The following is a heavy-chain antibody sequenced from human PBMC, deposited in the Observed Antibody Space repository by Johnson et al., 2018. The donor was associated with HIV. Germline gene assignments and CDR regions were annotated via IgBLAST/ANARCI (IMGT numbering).Heavy chain of an antibody. CDR2: IYSGGST. Sequence: VQLVESGGGVVRPGGSLRLSCAASGFTFDDYGMSWVRQVPGKGLEWVSVIYSGGSTYYADSVKGRFTISRDNAKKSLYVQMKSLRAADTALYYCARGGSDAFDIWGQGTMVTVSS. J-gene: IGHJ3*02. V-gene: IGHV3-20*04. CDR1: GFTFDDYG. CDR3: ARGGSDAFDI. D-gene: IGHD3-16*01.